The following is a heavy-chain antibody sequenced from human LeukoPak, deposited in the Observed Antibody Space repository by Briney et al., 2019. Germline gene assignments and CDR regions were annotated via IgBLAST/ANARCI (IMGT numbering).Heavy chain of an antibody. CDR2: LTWNRGST. D-gene: IGHD2-2*01. V-gene: IGHV3-9*01. Sequence: GGSLRLSCAASGFTFDNYAMHWVRQAPGKGLEWVSGLTWNRGSTGYADSVKGRFTISRDNAKNSLYLQMNSLRPEDTALYYCAKAYCGSISCYFDYWGQGTLVTVSS. J-gene: IGHJ4*02. CDR1: GFTFDNYA. CDR3: AKAYCGSISCYFDY.